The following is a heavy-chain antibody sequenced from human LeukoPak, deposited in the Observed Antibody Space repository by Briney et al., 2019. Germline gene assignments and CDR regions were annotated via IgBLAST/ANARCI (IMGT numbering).Heavy chain of an antibody. D-gene: IGHD4-17*01. V-gene: IGHV4-38-2*02. J-gene: IGHJ6*03. Sequence: AETLSLTCSGSNYSISNSLYWGWRREPPGKVLGWIGSISRSGSTFYNPSLKSRVTISLDTSKNQFSLKLSSVTAADPAVYFCARGTYGYYMDVWGNGTTVTVSS. CDR3: ARGTYGYYMDV. CDR1: NYSISNSLY. CDR2: ISRSGST.